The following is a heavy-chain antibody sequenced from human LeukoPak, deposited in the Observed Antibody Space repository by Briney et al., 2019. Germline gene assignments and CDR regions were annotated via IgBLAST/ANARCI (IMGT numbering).Heavy chain of an antibody. V-gene: IGHV4-59*01. Sequence: SETLSLTCNVFGGSFSGYYWTWIRQPPGKGLEWIAYIDYSGRTDYNPSLKSRVTISIDTSKTQFSLKLTSVTASDTAVYYCARGLSWRGWLDPWGQGTLVTVSP. CDR3: ARGLSWRGWLDP. CDR1: GGSFSGYY. D-gene: IGHD5-24*01. CDR2: IDYSGRT. J-gene: IGHJ5*02.